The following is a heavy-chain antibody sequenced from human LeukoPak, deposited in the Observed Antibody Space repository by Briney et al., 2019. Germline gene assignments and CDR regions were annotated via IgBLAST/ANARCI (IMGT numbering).Heavy chain of an antibody. CDR2: ISYDGSNK. CDR1: GFTFSSYG. J-gene: IGHJ4*02. Sequence: PGRSLRLSCAASGFTFSSYGMHWVRQAPGKGLEWVAVISYDGSNKYYADSVKGRFTISRDNSKNTLHLQMNSLRAEDTAVYYCAKDRYYGSGSYSFDYWGQGTLVTVSS. D-gene: IGHD3-10*01. V-gene: IGHV3-30*18. CDR3: AKDRYYGSGSYSFDY.